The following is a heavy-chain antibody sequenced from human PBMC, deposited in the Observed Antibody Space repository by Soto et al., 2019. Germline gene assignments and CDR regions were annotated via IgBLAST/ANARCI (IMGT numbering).Heavy chain of an antibody. CDR2: INHSGST. CDR3: ARGGFRSGSYYTYYYYGMDV. V-gene: IGHV4-34*01. J-gene: IGHJ6*02. Sequence: SETLSLTCAVYGGSFSGYYWSWIRQPPGKGLEWIGEINHSGSTNYNPSLKSRVTISVDTSKNQFSLKLSSVTAADTAVYYCARGGFRSGSYYTYYYYGMDVWGQGTTVTVSS. CDR1: GGSFSGYY. D-gene: IGHD1-26*01.